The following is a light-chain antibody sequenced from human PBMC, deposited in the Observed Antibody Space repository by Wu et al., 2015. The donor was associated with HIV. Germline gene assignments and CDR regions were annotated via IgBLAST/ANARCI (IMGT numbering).Light chain of an antibody. Sequence: LSQGKSTLSCRASQSISGYLAWYQQKPGQAPRLLIYDSSNRATGIPTRFSGSGSGTDFTLTISNLEPEDFAVYYCQQRSKWPLTFGGGTKVEIK. CDR1: QSISGY. CDR2: DSS. V-gene: IGKV3-11*01. CDR3: QQRSKWPLT. J-gene: IGKJ4*01.